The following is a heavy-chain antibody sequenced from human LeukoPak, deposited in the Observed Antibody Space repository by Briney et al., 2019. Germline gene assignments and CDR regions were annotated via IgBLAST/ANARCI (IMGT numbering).Heavy chain of an antibody. CDR3: ARSRGITTTPNDY. V-gene: IGHV4-34*01. D-gene: IGHD3-3*01. CDR2: INHSGST. Sequence: SPETLSLTCAVYGGSFSGYYWSWIRQPPGKGLEWIGEINHSGSTNYNPSLKSRVTISVDTSKNQFSLKLSSVTAADTAVYYCARSRGITTTPNDYWGQGTLVTVSS. CDR1: GGSFSGYY. J-gene: IGHJ4*02.